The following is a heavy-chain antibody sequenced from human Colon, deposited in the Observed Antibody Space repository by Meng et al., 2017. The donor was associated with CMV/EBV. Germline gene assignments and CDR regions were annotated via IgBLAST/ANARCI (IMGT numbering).Heavy chain of an antibody. CDR3: ARDVGRSASKRWFDP. J-gene: IGHJ5*02. CDR1: GFTFRSYG. CDR2: IRYDGSKT. V-gene: IGHV3-30*02. Sequence: GESLKISCVTSGFTFRSYGIHWLRQAPGKGLEWVAFIRYDGSKTFYAESVKGRFNISRDNSKNTVFVQMNSLRRDDTAMYYCARDVGRSASKRWFDPWGPGTLVTVSS. D-gene: IGHD3-3*01.